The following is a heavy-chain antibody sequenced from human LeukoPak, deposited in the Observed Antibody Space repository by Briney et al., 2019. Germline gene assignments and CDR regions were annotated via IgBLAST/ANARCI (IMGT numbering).Heavy chain of an antibody. J-gene: IGHJ4*02. Sequence: AGGSLRLSCAASGFTFNTYWMSWVRQAPGKGLEWVANIKQDGSETYHVDSVKGRFTISRDNAKNSLYLQMNSLRAEDTAVYYCARMVRETDYWGQGTLVIVSS. CDR3: ARMVRETDY. D-gene: IGHD3-10*01. CDR1: GFTFNTYW. CDR2: IKQDGSET. V-gene: IGHV3-7*01.